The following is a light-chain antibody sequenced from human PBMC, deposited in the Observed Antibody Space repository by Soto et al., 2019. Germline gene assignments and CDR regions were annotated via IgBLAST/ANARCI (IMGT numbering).Light chain of an antibody. CDR3: CSYAGSYTLYF. J-gene: IGLJ1*01. V-gene: IGLV2-11*01. CDR2: DVS. Sequence: QSALTQPRSVSGSPGQSVTISCTGTSSDVGGYNYVSWYQQHPGKAPKLMIYDVSKRPSGVPDRFSGSKSGNTASLTISGLQAEDEADYYCCSYAGSYTLYFFGTGTQLTVL. CDR1: SSDVGGYNY.